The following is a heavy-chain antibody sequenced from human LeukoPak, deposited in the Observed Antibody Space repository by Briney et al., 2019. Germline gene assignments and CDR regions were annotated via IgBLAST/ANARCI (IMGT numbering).Heavy chain of an antibody. J-gene: IGHJ6*03. CDR1: GFTFDDYG. D-gene: IGHD2-8*01. V-gene: IGHV3-20*04. CDR2: INWNGGNT. CDR3: ARAPGVRYYYYMDV. Sequence: GGSLRLSCAASGFTFDDYGMSWVRQAPGKGLEWVSGINWNGGNTGYADSVKGRFTISRDNVKNSLYLQMNSLRAEDTALYYCARAPGVRYYYYMDVWGKGTTVTVSS.